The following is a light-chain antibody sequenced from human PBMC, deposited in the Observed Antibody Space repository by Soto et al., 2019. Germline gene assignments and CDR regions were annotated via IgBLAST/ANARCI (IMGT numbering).Light chain of an antibody. CDR2: KAS. CDR3: QDCDSHSPA. Sequence: DIQMTQSPSTLSGSVGDRVTITCRASQTISSWLAWYQQKPGKAPKLLIYKASTLKSGVPSRFSGSGSGTEFTLTISSLQPDDFATYYCQDCDSHSPAFGQGTKVELK. CDR1: QTISSW. V-gene: IGKV1-5*03. J-gene: IGKJ1*01.